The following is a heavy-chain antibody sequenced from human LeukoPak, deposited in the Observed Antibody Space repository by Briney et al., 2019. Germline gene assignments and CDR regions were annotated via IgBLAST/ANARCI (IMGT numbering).Heavy chain of an antibody. CDR2: ISGSGGST. CDR1: GFTFSSYA. D-gene: IGHD3-10*01. V-gene: IGHV3-23*01. Sequence: GGSLRLSCAASGFTFSSYAMSWVRQAPGKGLEWVSAISGSGGSTYYADSVKGRFTISRDNSKNTLYLQMNSLRAEDTAVYYCARDPALAMVRGVIDYWGQGTLVTVSS. CDR3: ARDPALAMVRGVIDY. J-gene: IGHJ4*02.